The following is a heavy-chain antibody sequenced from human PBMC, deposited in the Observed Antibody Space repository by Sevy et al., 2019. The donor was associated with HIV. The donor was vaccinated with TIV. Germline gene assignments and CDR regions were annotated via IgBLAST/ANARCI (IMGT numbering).Heavy chain of an antibody. CDR3: ARGSGGSGSYYLPNAFDI. Sequence: ASVKVSCKASGGTFSSYAISWVRQAPGQGLEWMGGIIPIFGTANYEQKFQGRVTITADESTSTAYMVLSSLRSEDTAVYYCARGSGGSGSYYLPNAFDIWGQGTMVTVSS. V-gene: IGHV1-69*13. D-gene: IGHD3-10*01. CDR1: GGTFSSYA. J-gene: IGHJ3*02. CDR2: IIPIFGTA.